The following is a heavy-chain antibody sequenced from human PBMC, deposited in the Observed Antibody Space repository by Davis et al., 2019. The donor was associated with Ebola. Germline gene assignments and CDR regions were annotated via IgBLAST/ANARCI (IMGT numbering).Heavy chain of an antibody. J-gene: IGHJ4*02. CDR3: ARRADY. CDR2: IMYSDGYT. CDR1: GFTFSGYA. V-gene: IGHV3-21*01. Sequence: GESLKISCVASGFTFSGYAMHWVRQAPGKGLEWVSIMYSDGYTYYADSVKGRFTISRDNAKNSLYLQMNSLRAEDTAVYYCARRADYWGQGTLVTVSS.